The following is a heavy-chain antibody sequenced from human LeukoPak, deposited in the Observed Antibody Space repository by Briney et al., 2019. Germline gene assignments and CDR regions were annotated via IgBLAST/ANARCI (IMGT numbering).Heavy chain of an antibody. J-gene: IGHJ4*02. CDR2: ISGSGGST. CDR1: GFTFSSYA. D-gene: IGHD3-22*01. Sequence: GGSLRLSCAASGFTFSSYAMSWVRQAPGKGLEWVSAISGSGGSTYYADSVKGRFTISRDNSKNTLYLQMNSLRAEDTAVYYCAKERPSNYYDSSGYNYWGQGTLVTVSS. V-gene: IGHV3-23*01. CDR3: AKERPSNYYDSSGYNY.